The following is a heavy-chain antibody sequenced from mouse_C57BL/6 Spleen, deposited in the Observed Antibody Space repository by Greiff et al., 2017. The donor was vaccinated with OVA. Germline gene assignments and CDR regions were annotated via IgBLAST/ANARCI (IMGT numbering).Heavy chain of an antibody. CDR3: TRENDGY. CDR1: GYTFTDYE. CDR2: IDPETGGT. Sequence: VQLQQSRAELVRPGASVTLSCKASGYTFTDYEMHWVKQTPVHGLEWIGAIDPETGGTAYNQKFKGKAILTADKSSSTAYMELRSLTSEDSAVYYCTRENDGYWGQGTTLTVSS. V-gene: IGHV1-15*01. J-gene: IGHJ2*01. D-gene: IGHD2-3*01.